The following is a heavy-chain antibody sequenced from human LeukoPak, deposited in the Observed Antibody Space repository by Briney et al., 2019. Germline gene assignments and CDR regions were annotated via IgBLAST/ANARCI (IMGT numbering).Heavy chain of an antibody. CDR3: AKDTRESGSEYFYYGMDV. J-gene: IGHJ6*02. CDR2: IWYDGSTK. CDR1: GFTFSSYC. V-gene: IGHV3-33*03. D-gene: IGHD1-1*01. Sequence: GRSLRLSCAASGFTFSSYCMHWVRQAPGKGLEWVAVIWYDGSTKYYADSVKGRFTISRDKSKNTLYLQMNSLRAEDTGVYYCAKDTRESGSEYFYYGMDVWGQGTTVTVSS.